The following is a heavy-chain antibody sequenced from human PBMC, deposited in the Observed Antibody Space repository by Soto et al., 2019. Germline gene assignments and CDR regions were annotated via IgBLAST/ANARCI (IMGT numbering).Heavy chain of an antibody. CDR2: ISYRGST. V-gene: IGHV4-31*03. CDR3: ARANVDRDGYNCWFDL. Sequence: PSETMSLTCSVSGGSITSGDYYWSWIRQHPGKGLEWIGYISYRGSTYYNPSLKSRVTISVDTSKNQFSLNLRSVTAADAAMYYCARANVDRDGYNCWFDLRGQGTLVT. D-gene: IGHD5-18*01. CDR1: GGSITSGDYY. J-gene: IGHJ5*02.